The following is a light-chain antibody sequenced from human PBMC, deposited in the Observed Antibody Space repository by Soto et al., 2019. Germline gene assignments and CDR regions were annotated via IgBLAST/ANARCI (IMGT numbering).Light chain of an antibody. V-gene: IGKV1-5*03. Sequence: DIQMTQSPSTLSASVGDRVTITCRASQSISSRLAWYQQKPGKVPKLLIYKASSLESGVPSRFSGSGSGTEFTLTISSLQTDDFATYYCQQYDSYSWTFGQGTKVEI. CDR1: QSISSR. CDR2: KAS. J-gene: IGKJ1*01. CDR3: QQYDSYSWT.